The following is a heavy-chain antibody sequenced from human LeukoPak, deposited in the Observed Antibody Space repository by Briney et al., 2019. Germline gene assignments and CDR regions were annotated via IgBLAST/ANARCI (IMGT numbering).Heavy chain of an antibody. J-gene: IGHJ4*02. CDR1: GVSISRYW. CDR3: ARGGSSGRTGDY. D-gene: IGHD1-1*01. Sequence: SETLSLTCTVSGVSISRYWWGWIRQPAGKGLEWIGHIYSSGFTNYNPSLKSRVTMSVDTSKNQFSLNLSSVTAADTAVDYCARGGSSGRTGDYWGQGTLVTVTS. CDR2: IYSSGFT. V-gene: IGHV4-4*07.